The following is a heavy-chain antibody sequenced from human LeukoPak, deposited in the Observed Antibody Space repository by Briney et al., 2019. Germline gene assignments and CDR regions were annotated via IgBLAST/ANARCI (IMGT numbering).Heavy chain of an antibody. CDR2: IYYSGST. CDR3: ARDIAVAGPHYYYYMDV. Sequence: SETLSLTCTVSGGSISSSSYYWGWIRQPPGKGLEWIGSIYYSGSTYYNPSLKSRVTISVDTSKNQFSLKLSSVTAADTAVYYCARDIAVAGPHYYYYMDVWGKGTTVTVSS. CDR1: GGSISSSSYY. D-gene: IGHD6-19*01. V-gene: IGHV4-39*07. J-gene: IGHJ6*03.